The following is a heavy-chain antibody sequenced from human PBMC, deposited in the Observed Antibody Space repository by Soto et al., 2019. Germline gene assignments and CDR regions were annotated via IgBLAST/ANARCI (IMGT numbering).Heavy chain of an antibody. J-gene: IGHJ6*02. V-gene: IGHV5-51*01. CDR2: IYPGDSDT. CDR1: GYSFTSYW. CDR3: ARTSAAGKYYYGMDV. Sequence: EVQLVQSGAEVKKPGESLKISCKGSGYSFTSYWIGWVRQMPGKGLEWMGIIYPGDSDTRYSPSFQGQVTISANKSISTAYLQWSSLKASDTAMYYCARTSAAGKYYYGMDVWGQGTTVTVSS. D-gene: IGHD6-13*01.